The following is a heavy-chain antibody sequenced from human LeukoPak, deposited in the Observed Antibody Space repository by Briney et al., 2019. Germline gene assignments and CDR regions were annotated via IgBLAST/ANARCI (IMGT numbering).Heavy chain of an antibody. CDR3: AKDRYYYDSSGYYNWFDP. V-gene: IGHV3-23*01. D-gene: IGHD3-22*01. CDR1: GFTFSSYA. J-gene: IGHJ5*02. Sequence: PGGSLRLSCAASGFTFSSYAMSWVRQAPGKGLEWASAISGSGGSTYYADSVKGRFTISRDNSKNTLYLQMNSLRAEDTAVYYCAKDRYYYDSSGYYNWFDPWGQGTLVTVSS. CDR2: ISGSGGST.